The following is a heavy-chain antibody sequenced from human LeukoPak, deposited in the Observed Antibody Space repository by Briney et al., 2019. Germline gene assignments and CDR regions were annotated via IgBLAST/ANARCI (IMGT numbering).Heavy chain of an antibody. CDR1: GGSISSSSYY. CDR3: ARRPRIAPAGLNWFDP. Sequence: SETLSLTCTVSGGSISSSSYYWGWIRQPPGKGLEWIGSIYYSGSTYDNPSLKSRVTISVDTSKNQFSLKLSSVTAADTAVYYCARRPRIAPAGLNWFDPWGQGTLVTVSS. J-gene: IGHJ5*01. V-gene: IGHV4-39*01. D-gene: IGHD6-13*01. CDR2: IYYSGST.